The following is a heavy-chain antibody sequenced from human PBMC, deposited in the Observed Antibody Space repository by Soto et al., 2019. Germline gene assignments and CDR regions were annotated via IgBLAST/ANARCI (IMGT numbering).Heavy chain of an antibody. D-gene: IGHD6-13*01. CDR2: ISGSGGTT. CDR1: GFTFSSSA. CDR3: AMGLAAAGPFDY. J-gene: IGHJ4*02. Sequence: SGGSLRLSCAASGFTFSSSAMSWVRQAPGKGLEWVSAISGSGGTTYYADSVKGRFTISRDNSKNTLYLLLNSLRAEDTAVYYCAMGLAAAGPFDYWGQGTLVTVSS. V-gene: IGHV3-23*01.